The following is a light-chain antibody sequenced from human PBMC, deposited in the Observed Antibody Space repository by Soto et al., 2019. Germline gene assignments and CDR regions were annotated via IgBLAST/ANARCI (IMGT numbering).Light chain of an antibody. J-gene: IGKJ2*01. Sequence: EVVMTQSPGTLSVSPGEGATLSCRASQSVSVNLAWYQHRPGQAPRPLIYDASTRAIGVPARFSGRGSETEFTLTISGLQSEDFGFYYCLQYNTWPYTFGRGTKLEI. V-gene: IGKV3-15*01. CDR2: DAS. CDR1: QSVSVN. CDR3: LQYNTWPYT.